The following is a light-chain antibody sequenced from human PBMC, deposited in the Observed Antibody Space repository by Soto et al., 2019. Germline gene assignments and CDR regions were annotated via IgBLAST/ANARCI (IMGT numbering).Light chain of an antibody. CDR3: QQFNDWPRT. CDR2: GAS. J-gene: IGKJ1*01. V-gene: IGKV3-15*01. Sequence: EIVMTQSPVTLSVSPGERATLSCRASQSVTSNLAWYQQKPGQAPRLLIYGASTRATGIPARFSGSGSGTECTLTISNLQSEDFAIYYCQQFNDWPRTFGQGTKVEIK. CDR1: QSVTSN.